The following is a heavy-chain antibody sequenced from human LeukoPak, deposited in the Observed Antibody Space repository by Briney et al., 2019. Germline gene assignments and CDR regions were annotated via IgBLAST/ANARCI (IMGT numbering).Heavy chain of an antibody. J-gene: IGHJ6*02. CDR2: IIPILGIA. D-gene: IGHD3-10*01. CDR1: GGTFSSYA. V-gene: IGHV1-69*04. Sequence: AASVKVSCKASGGTFSSYAISWVRQAPGQGLEWMGRIIPILGIANYAQKFQGRVTITADKSTSTAYMELSSLRSEDTAVYYCARVGGSGSPYYYYGMDVWGQGTTVTVSS. CDR3: ARVGGSGSPYYYYGMDV.